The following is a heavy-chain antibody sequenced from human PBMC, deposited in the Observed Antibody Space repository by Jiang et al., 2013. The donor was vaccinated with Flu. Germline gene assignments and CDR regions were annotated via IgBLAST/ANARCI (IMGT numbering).Heavy chain of an antibody. CDR2: IWYDGSNK. D-gene: IGHD4-17*01. CDR3: ARDSDYAVEYFQH. V-gene: IGHV3-33*08. Sequence: GLVQPGGSLRLSCTASGFTFSSYAMHWVRQAPGKGLEWVAVIWYDGSNKYYADSVKGRFTISRDNSKNTLYLQMNSLRAEDTAVYYCARDSDYAVEYFQHWGQGTLVTVSS. J-gene: IGHJ1*01. CDR1: GFTFSSYA.